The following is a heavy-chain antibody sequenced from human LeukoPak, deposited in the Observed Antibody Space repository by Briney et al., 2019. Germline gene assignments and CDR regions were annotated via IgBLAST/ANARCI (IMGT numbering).Heavy chain of an antibody. Sequence: GRSLRLSCAASGFTFDDYAMHWVRQAPGKGLEWVSGISWNSGSMDYADSVKGRFTISRDNAKNSLYLQMNSLRAEDTAVYYCVRGGESTWSWGQGTLVTVSS. CDR1: GFTFDDYA. V-gene: IGHV3-9*01. CDR2: ISWNSGSM. J-gene: IGHJ5*02. CDR3: VRGGESTWS. D-gene: IGHD2-15*01.